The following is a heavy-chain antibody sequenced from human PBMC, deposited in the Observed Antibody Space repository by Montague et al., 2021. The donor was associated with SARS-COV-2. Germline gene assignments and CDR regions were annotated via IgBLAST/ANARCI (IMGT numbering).Heavy chain of an antibody. CDR1: GFTFSSYW. Sequence: SLRLSCAGSGFTFSSYWMNWVRQAPGKGLEWVANINQDGSEKYXXDSVKGRFTISRDNAKSSLYLQMNSLRAEDTAVYYCARLDGDGDYWGQGTLVTVSS. D-gene: IGHD4-17*01. J-gene: IGHJ4*02. V-gene: IGHV3-7*01. CDR2: INQDGSEK. CDR3: ARLDGDGDY.